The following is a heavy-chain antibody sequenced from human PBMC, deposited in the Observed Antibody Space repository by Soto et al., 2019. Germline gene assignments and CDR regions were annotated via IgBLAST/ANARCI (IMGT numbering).Heavy chain of an antibody. Sequence: EVQLLDSGGGLVQPGGSLRLSCAASGFTFSSYAMNWVRQAPGKGLEWVSVISGSGGSTYYADSVKGRFTISRDNSKNTLYLQMTSLRAEDTAVYYCARRGPGTYFDYWGQGTLVTVSS. CDR3: ARRGPGTYFDY. D-gene: IGHD6-13*01. J-gene: IGHJ4*02. CDR2: ISGSGGST. V-gene: IGHV3-23*01. CDR1: GFTFSSYA.